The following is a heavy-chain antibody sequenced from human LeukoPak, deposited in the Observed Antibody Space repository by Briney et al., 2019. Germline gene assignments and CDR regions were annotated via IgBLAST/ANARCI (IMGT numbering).Heavy chain of an antibody. CDR1: GFTFSSYW. CDR3: AREPSLWFVSWYFDY. J-gene: IGHJ4*02. D-gene: IGHD3-10*01. CDR2: IKQDGSEK. Sequence: GGSLRLSCAASGFTFSSYWMSWVRQAPGKGLEWVANIKQDGSEKYYVDSVKGRFTISRDNAKNSLYLQMNSLRAEDTAVYYCAREPSLWFVSWYFDYWGQGTLVTVSS. V-gene: IGHV3-7*01.